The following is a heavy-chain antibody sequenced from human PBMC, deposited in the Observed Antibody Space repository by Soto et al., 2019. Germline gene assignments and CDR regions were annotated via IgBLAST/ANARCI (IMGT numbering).Heavy chain of an antibody. J-gene: IGHJ3*02. Sequence: GGSLRLSCAASGFTFSTYGMHWVRQAPGKGLEWVAVISYDGSDKYYADSVKGRFTISRDSSKNMLYLQMNSLRAEDTAIYYCAKESYYDSSDYNAFDIWGQGTMVTVS. CDR2: ISYDGSDK. CDR1: GFTFSTYG. D-gene: IGHD3-22*01. V-gene: IGHV3-30*18. CDR3: AKESYYDSSDYNAFDI.